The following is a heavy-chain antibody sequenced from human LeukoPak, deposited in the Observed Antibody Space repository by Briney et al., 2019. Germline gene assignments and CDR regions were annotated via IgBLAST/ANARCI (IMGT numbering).Heavy chain of an antibody. V-gene: IGHV1-2*06. CDR3: ARPGPYDSGSYVDWFDS. CDR2: INPNSGGT. Sequence: ASVKVSCKASGYTFTSYYMHWVRQAPGQGLEWMGRINPNSGGTNYAQKFQGRVTMTRDTSISTAYMELSRLRSDDTAVSYCARPGPYDSGSYVDWFDSWGQGTLVTVSS. CDR1: GYTFTSYY. D-gene: IGHD3-10*01. J-gene: IGHJ5*01.